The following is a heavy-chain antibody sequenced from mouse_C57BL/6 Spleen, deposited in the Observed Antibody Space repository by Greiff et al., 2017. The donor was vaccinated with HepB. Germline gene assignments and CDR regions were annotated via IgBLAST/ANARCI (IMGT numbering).Heavy chain of an antibody. CDR3: ARNPYYYGSSFWYFDV. CDR2: ISSGSSTI. Sequence: EVQVVESGGGLVKPGGSLKLSCAASGFTFSDYGMHWVRQAPEKGLEWVAYISSGSSTIYYADTVKGRFTISRDNAKNTLFLQMTSLRSEDTAMYYCARNPYYYGSSFWYFDVWGTGTTVTVSS. J-gene: IGHJ1*03. V-gene: IGHV5-17*01. CDR1: GFTFSDYG. D-gene: IGHD1-1*01.